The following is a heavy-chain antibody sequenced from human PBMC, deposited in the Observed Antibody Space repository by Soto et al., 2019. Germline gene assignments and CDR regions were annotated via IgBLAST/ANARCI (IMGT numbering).Heavy chain of an antibody. CDR3: AREGSPHKSGTMKDFDY. CDR1: GGSFSGYY. J-gene: IGHJ4*02. V-gene: IGHV4-34*01. Sequence: PSETLSLTCAVYGGSFSGYYWSWIRQPPGKGLEWIGEINHRGSTNYNPSLKSRVTISVDTSKNQFSLKLSSVTAADTAVYYCAREGSPHKSGTMKDFDYWGQGTLVTVSS. CDR2: INHRGST. D-gene: IGHD3-22*01.